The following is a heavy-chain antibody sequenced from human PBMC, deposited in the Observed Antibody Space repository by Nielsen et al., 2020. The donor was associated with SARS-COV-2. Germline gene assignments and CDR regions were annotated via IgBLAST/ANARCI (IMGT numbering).Heavy chain of an antibody. CDR1: GLTVSSNY. V-gene: IGHV3-53*04. D-gene: IGHD1-26*01. CDR3: ARDSAATGEDY. Sequence: GESLKISCAASGLTVSSNYMSWVRQAPGKGLEWVSVIYSGGSTYYADSVKGRFTISRHNSKNTLYLQMNSLRAEDTAVYYCARDSAATGEDYWGQGTLVTVSS. J-gene: IGHJ4*02. CDR2: IYSGGST.